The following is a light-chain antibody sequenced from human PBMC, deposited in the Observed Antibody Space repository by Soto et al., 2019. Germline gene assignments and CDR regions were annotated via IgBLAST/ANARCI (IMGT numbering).Light chain of an antibody. Sequence: QSVLTQPASVSGSPGQSITISCTGTSSDVGGYNYVSWYQQHPGKAPKLMIYEVSNRPSGVSNRFSGSKSGNTASLTISGLQAADEADYDCRLYTSISTLVFGGGTKVTVL. CDR2: EVS. CDR1: SSDVGGYNY. V-gene: IGLV2-14*01. CDR3: RLYTSISTLV. J-gene: IGLJ2*01.